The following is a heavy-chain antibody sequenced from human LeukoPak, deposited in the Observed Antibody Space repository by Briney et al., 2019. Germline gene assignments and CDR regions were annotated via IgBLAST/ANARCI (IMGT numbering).Heavy chain of an antibody. Sequence: GGSLRLSCAASGFTFSTYEMNWVRQAPGKGLVWVSRINSEGSTISYADSVKGRFTISRDNAKNTLFLQMNSLRAEDTAVYYCARISSDSISYYDHWGQGTLVTVSS. CDR1: GFTFSTYE. CDR3: ARISSDSISYYDH. CDR2: INSEGSTI. V-gene: IGHV3-74*01. D-gene: IGHD3-22*01. J-gene: IGHJ4*02.